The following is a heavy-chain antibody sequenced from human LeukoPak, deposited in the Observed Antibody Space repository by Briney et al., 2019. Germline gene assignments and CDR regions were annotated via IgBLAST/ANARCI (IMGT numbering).Heavy chain of an antibody. Sequence: SETLSLTCTVSGGSISSSSYYWGWIRQPPGKGLEWIGEINHSGSTNYNPSLKSRVTISVDTSKIQFSLKLSSVTAADTAVYYCARSKQQWLPHYYFGYWGQGTLVTVSS. CDR1: GGSISSSSYY. V-gene: IGHV4-39*07. D-gene: IGHD6-19*01. J-gene: IGHJ4*02. CDR3: ARSKQQWLPHYYFGY. CDR2: INHSGST.